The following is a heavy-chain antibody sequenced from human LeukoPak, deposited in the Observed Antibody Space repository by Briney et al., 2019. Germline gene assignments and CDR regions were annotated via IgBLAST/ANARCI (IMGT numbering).Heavy chain of an antibody. V-gene: IGHV4-59*02. J-gene: IGHJ5*02. CDR1: GDSVSNYY. CDR2: IYYTGST. Sequence: PSVTLSLTCTVSGDSVSNYYWSWIRQPPGKGLEWMGYIYYTGSTNYNPSLKSRVTISVDTSKNQLSLKLTSVTAADTAVYYCARAGVGAARPDWFDPWGQGTLVTASS. CDR3: ARAGVGAARPDWFDP. D-gene: IGHD6-6*01.